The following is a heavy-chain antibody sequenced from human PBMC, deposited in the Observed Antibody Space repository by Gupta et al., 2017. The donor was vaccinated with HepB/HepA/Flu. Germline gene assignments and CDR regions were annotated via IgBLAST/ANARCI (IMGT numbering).Heavy chain of an antibody. CDR3: ARGAYDFWSGYFDY. D-gene: IGHD3-3*01. J-gene: IGHJ4*02. CDR1: GFTVRSNY. V-gene: IGHV3-53*01. CDR2: IYSGGST. Sequence: EVQLVESGGGLIQPGGSLSLSCAASGFTVRSNYMSWVRQAPGKGLEWVSVIYSGGSTYYADSVKGRFTISRDNSKNTLYLQMNSLRAEDTAVYYCARGAYDFWSGYFDYWGQGTLVTVSS.